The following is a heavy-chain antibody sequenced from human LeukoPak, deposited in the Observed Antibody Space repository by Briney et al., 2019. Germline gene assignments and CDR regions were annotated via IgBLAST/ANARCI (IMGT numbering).Heavy chain of an antibody. CDR2: INPSGGST. Sequence: ASEKVSCKASGYTFTSYYVHWVRQAPGQGLEWMGIINPSGGSTSYAQKFQGRVTMTRDMSTSTVYMELSSLRSEDTAVYYCARVAAAGANWFDPWGQGTLVTVSS. V-gene: IGHV1-46*01. D-gene: IGHD6-13*01. CDR1: GYTFTSYY. CDR3: ARVAAAGANWFDP. J-gene: IGHJ5*02.